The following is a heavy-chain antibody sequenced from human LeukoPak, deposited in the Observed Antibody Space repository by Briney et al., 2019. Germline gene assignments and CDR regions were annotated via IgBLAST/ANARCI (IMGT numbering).Heavy chain of an antibody. D-gene: IGHD2-2*01. CDR3: ARGQGYESYYYMDV. V-gene: IGHV3-30*04. Sequence: PGGSLRLSCAASGFTFSTYAIHWVRQAPGKGLEWVAVISFDGVNTFYADSVKGRFTISRDNSNNTVCLQMNNLRPEDTAVFYCARGQGYESYYYMDVWGKGTTVSVSS. CDR1: GFTFSTYA. J-gene: IGHJ6*03. CDR2: ISFDGVNT.